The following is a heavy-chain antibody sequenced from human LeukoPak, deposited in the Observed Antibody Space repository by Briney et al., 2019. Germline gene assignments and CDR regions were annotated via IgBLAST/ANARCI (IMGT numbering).Heavy chain of an antibody. CDR3: ARAYGGYSYGSDY. J-gene: IGHJ4*02. Sequence: ASVKVSCKASGYTLTRYGISWVRQAPGQGLEWMGWISFYNGNTKYAQKLQGRVTMTTDTSTSTVYMEVRSLRADDTGVYYCARAYGGYSYGSDYWGQGTLVTVSS. CDR1: GYTLTRYG. D-gene: IGHD5-18*01. CDR2: ISFYNGNT. V-gene: IGHV1-18*01.